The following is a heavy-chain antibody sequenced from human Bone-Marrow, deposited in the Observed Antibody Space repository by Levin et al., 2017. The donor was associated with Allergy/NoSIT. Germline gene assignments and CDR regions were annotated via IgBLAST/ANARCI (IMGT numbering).Heavy chain of an antibody. Sequence: GESLKISCAASGLTFSSYDMAWVRQGPGKGLEWVSSITASGDATYYADSVKGRFTISRDNSKNMLYLEMDSLRVDETDVYYCAKAVRDTNMIFDYWGQGTQVTVSS. V-gene: IGHV3-23*01. D-gene: IGHD5-18*01. CDR2: ITASGDAT. CDR3: AKAVRDTNMIFDY. J-gene: IGHJ4*01. CDR1: GLTFSSYD.